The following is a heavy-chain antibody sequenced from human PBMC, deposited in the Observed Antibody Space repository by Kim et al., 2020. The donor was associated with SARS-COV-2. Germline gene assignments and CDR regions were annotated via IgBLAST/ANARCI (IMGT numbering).Heavy chain of an antibody. V-gene: IGHV4-34*01. Sequence: SETLSLTCAVYGGSFSGYCWSWIRQPPGKGLEWIGEINHSGSTNYNPSLKSRVTISVDTSKNQFSLQLSSVTAAETTVYYCTRGREIKITMIVVVPRTVRGYWGQGTLVTVSS. D-gene: IGHD3-22*01. J-gene: IGHJ4*02. CDR2: INHSGST. CDR3: TRGREIKITMIVVVPRTVRGY. CDR1: GGSFSGYC.